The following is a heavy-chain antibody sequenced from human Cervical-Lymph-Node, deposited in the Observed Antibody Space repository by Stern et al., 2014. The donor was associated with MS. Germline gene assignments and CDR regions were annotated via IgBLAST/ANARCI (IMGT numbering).Heavy chain of an antibody. CDR2: IFSGGST. D-gene: IGHD6-13*01. V-gene: IGHV3-53*01. J-gene: IGHJ5*02. CDR1: GISVRSNY. CDR3: ARDVRSSWYRWFDP. Sequence: EQLVASGGGLIQPGGSLRLSCAASGISVRSNYMRWVRQAPGQGLEWVSGIFSGGSTYYADSVKGRFTISRDNSKNTVYLEMNSLRVEDTAVYYCARDVRSSWYRWFDPWGQGTLVTVSS.